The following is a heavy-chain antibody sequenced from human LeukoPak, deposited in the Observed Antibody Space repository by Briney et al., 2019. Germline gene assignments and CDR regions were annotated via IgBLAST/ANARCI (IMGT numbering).Heavy chain of an antibody. Sequence: PSETLSLTCAVSGEPFSGYYWGWIRQPPGKGLELIGEINRHGNTDYNPSLKSRVSMSIDTSKNQFSLKLISVTAADTAVYYCARLVPERFFQLNPEGYYDYWGQGTLVTVSS. D-gene: IGHD3-3*01. CDR1: GEPFSGYY. J-gene: IGHJ4*02. CDR3: ARLVPERFFQLNPEGYYDY. CDR2: INRHGNT. V-gene: IGHV4-34*01.